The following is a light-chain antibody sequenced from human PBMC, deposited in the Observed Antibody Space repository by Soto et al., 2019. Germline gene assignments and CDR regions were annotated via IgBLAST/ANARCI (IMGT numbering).Light chain of an antibody. CDR1: QGISSY. CDR3: QHYYSNPQT. J-gene: IGKJ1*01. CDR2: TEY. V-gene: IGKV1-9*01. Sequence: DVQLTQSPSSLSASVGDRVTITCRPSQGISSYLPWYQQKPGKAPKLLIYTEYSLHSGVPSRFSGSGSGTEFTLTISSLQPDDFATYYCQHYYSNPQTFGQGTKVDIK.